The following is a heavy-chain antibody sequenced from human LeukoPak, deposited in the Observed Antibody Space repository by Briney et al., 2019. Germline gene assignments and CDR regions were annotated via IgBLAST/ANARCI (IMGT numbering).Heavy chain of an antibody. Sequence: SETLSLTCTVFGGSISSYYWSWIRQPPGKGLEWIGYIYYSGSTNYNPSLKSRVTISVDTSKNQFSLKLSSVTAADTAVYYCARALWGYAPDDYSSFDYWGQGTLVTVSS. CDR2: IYYSGST. CDR1: GGSISSYY. V-gene: IGHV4-59*08. J-gene: IGHJ4*02. D-gene: IGHD4-11*01. CDR3: ARALWGYAPDDYSSFDY.